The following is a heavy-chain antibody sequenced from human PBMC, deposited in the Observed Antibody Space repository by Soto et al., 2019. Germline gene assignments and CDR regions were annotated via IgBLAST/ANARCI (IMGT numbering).Heavy chain of an antibody. CDR2: INSDGSRT. CDR1: GFTFSSYW. V-gene: IGHV3-74*01. J-gene: IGHJ6*03. Sequence: EVQLVESGGGLVQPGGSLRLSCAASGFTFSSYWMHWVRQAPGKGLVWVSRINSDGSRTNYADSVKGRFTISRDNAKNTLFLQVNRLSAEDTAVYYCARGASGRYYMDVWGKGTTVTVSS. D-gene: IGHD3-10*01. CDR3: ARGASGRYYMDV.